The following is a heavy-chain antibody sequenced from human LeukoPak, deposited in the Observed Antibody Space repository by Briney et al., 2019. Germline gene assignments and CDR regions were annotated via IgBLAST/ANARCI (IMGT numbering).Heavy chain of an antibody. V-gene: IGHV1-46*01. J-gene: IGHJ5*02. CDR3: ARKGPFVGRYHFLNWFDP. CDR2: INPSGGST. D-gene: IGHD3-9*01. CDR1: GYTFTSYY. Sequence: ASVKVSCKASGYTFTSYYMHWVRQAPGQGLEWMGIINPSGGSTSYAQKFQGRVTISVDTSKNQFSLKLSSVTAADTAVYYCARKGPFVGRYHFLNWFDPWGQGTLVTVSS.